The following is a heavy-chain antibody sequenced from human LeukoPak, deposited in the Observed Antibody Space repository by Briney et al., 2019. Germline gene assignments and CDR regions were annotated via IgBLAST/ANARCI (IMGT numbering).Heavy chain of an antibody. CDR1: GGSISSYY. CDR2: IYYSGST. D-gene: IGHD2/OR15-2a*01. CDR3: ARRSPYFPFDY. Sequence: KPSETLSLTCTVSGGSISSYYWSWIRQPPGKGLEWIGYIYYSGSTNYNPSLKSRVTISVDTSKNQFSLKLSSVTAADTAVYYCARRSPYFPFDYWGQGTLVTVSS. J-gene: IGHJ4*02. V-gene: IGHV4-59*01.